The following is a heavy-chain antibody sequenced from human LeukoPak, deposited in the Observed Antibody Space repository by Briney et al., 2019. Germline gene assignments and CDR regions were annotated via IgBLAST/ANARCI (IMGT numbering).Heavy chain of an antibody. CDR3: ARGDFSGYSYGWAFDY. CDR2: INPNSGGT. D-gene: IGHD5-18*01. V-gene: IGHV1-2*02. J-gene: IGHJ4*02. CDR1: GYTFTGYY. Sequence: ASVKVSCKASGYTFTGYYMHWVRQAPGRGLEWMGWINPNSGGTNYAQKFQGRVTMTRDTSISTAYMELSRLRSDDTAVYYCARGDFSGYSYGWAFDYWGQGTLVTVSS.